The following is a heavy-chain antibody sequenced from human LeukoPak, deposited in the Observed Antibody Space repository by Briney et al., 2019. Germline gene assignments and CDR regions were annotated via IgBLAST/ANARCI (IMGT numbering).Heavy chain of an antibody. CDR3: AREGVVGTGLDY. CDR1: GYTFSMYN. D-gene: IGHD2-2*01. Sequence: ASVKVSCKGFGYTFSMYNMHWVRQAPGQGLEWVGIINPSGGTSYAQKLQGRISLTRDSSTLYMELSSLRSEDTAIYYCAREGVVGTGLDYWGQGTLVTVSS. J-gene: IGHJ4*02. CDR2: INPSGGT. V-gene: IGHV1-46*01.